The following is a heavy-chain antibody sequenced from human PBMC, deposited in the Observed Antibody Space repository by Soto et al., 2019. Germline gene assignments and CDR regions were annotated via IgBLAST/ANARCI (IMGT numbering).Heavy chain of an antibody. Sequence: SQTLSLTCAISGDSVSSNSAAWNWIRQSPSRGLEWLGRTYYRSKWYNDYALSVKSRITIIPNTSKNQFSLQLNSVTPEDTALYYRARDICSGGTCHNWFDPWGQGTLVTVSS. V-gene: IGHV6-1*01. CDR3: ARDICSGGTCHNWFDP. CDR2: TYYRSKWYN. CDR1: GDSVSSNSAA. J-gene: IGHJ5*02. D-gene: IGHD2-15*01.